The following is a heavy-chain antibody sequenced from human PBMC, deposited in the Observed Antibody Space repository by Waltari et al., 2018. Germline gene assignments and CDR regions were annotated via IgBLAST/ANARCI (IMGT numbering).Heavy chain of an antibody. D-gene: IGHD3-10*01. CDR1: GGSFSGYY. V-gene: IGHV4-34*01. CDR3: ARRCITMVRGVIIKNWFDP. Sequence: QVQLQQWGAGLLKPSETLSLTCAVYGGSFSGYYWSWIRQPPGKGLEWIGEINHSGSTNYNPSLKSRVTISVDTPKNQFSLKLSSVTAADTAVYYCARRCITMVRGVIIKNWFDPWGQGTLVTVSS. CDR2: INHSGST. J-gene: IGHJ5*02.